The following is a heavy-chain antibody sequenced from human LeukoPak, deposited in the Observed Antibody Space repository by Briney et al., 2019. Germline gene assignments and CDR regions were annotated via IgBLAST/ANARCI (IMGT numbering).Heavy chain of an antibody. V-gene: IGHV3-66*04. CDR2: LHTGGNT. Sequence: PGGSLRLSCAASGFTFSDYYMSWIRQAPGKGLEWVSVLHTGGNTYYADSVKGRFTISRDNSKNTLYLQMNSLRAEDTAVYYCARHHEGNNYLSWGQGTLVTVSS. D-gene: IGHD3-10*01. CDR3: ARHHEGNNYLS. CDR1: GFTFSDYY. J-gene: IGHJ5*02.